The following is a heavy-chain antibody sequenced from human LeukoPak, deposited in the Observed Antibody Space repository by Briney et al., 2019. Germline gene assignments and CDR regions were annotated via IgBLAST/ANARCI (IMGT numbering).Heavy chain of an antibody. Sequence: GESLKISCKGSGYSFTSSWIDWVRQMPGKGLEWMGLIYPGDSHSIYSPSFQGQVTFSADKSINTAYLQWSSLKASDTAMYYCARRSGGAVAGTGYFDYWGQGTLVTVPS. V-gene: IGHV5-51*01. CDR1: GYSFTSSW. J-gene: IGHJ4*02. CDR2: IYPGDSHS. CDR3: ARRSGGAVAGTGYFDY. D-gene: IGHD6-19*01.